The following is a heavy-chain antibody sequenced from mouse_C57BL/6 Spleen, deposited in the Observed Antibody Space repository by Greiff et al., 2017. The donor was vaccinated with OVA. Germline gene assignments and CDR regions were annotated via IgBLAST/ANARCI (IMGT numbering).Heavy chain of an antibody. J-gene: IGHJ3*01. D-gene: IGHD2-2*01. V-gene: IGHV1-55*01. CDR2: IFPGSGST. Sequence: VQLQQPGAELVKPGASVKMSCKASGYTFTSYWITWVKQRPGHGLEWIGDIFPGSGSTNYNEKFKSKATLTVDTSSSTAYMQLSSLTSEDSAVYYCARGALIYEGYDEGVFAYWGQGTLVTVSA. CDR1: GYTFTSYW. CDR3: ARGALIYEGYDEGVFAY.